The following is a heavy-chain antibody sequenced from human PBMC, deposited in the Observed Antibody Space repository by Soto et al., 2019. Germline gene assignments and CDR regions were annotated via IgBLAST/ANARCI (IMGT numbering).Heavy chain of an antibody. J-gene: IGHJ6*02. D-gene: IGHD5-18*01. CDR2: ISASGDTI. Sequence: PGGSLRLSCEASGFTFSSYEMHWVRQAPGKGPEWISYISASGDTIFYTDSVQGRFTSSRDNAKNSLFLQMNSLRAEDTAVYHCASGYVGTRPRGDMDIWGQGTSVTVSS. CDR1: GFTFSSYE. CDR3: ASGYVGTRPRGDMDI. V-gene: IGHV3-48*03.